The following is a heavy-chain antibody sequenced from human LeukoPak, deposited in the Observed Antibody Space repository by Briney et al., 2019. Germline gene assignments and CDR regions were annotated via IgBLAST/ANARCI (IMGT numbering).Heavy chain of an antibody. D-gene: IGHD5-24*01. CDR3: ARRVRDGYNLYNWFDP. CDR2: INSDGSST. Sequence: GGSLRLFCAASGFTFSSYWMHWVRQAPGKGLVWVSRINSDGSSTSYADSVKGRFTISRDNAKNTLYLQMNSLRAEDTAVYYCARRVRDGYNLYNWFDPWGQGTLVTVSS. V-gene: IGHV3-74*01. J-gene: IGHJ5*02. CDR1: GFTFSSYW.